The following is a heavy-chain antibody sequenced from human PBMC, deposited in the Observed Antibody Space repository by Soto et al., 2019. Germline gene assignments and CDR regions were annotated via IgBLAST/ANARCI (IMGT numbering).Heavy chain of an antibody. D-gene: IGHD6-19*01. Sequence: PGGSLRLSCAASGFTLSSYSMSWVRQAPGKGLEWVSAISGSGGSTYYADSVKSRLTITKDTTKNQVVLTMTNMDPVDTATYYCAHRAVAVKLCYYFDYWGQGTLVTVSS. J-gene: IGHJ4*02. CDR3: AHRAVAVKLCYYFDY. CDR2: ISGSGGST. CDR1: GFTLSSYS. V-gene: IGHV3-23*01.